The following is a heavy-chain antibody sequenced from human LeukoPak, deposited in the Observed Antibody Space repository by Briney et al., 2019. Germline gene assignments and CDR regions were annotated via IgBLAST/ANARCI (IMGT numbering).Heavy chain of an antibody. V-gene: IGHV4-59*01. CDR1: GGSISSYY. D-gene: IGHD2-15*01. J-gene: IGHJ4*02. CDR2: IYYSGST. CDR3: ARAGTRIAATYLLKYIFDY. Sequence: SETLSLTCTVSGGSISSYYWSWIRQPPGKGLEWIGYIYYSGSTNYNPSLKSRVTISVDTSKNQFSLKLSSVTAADAAAYYCARAGTRIAATYLLKYIFDYWGQGTLVTVSS.